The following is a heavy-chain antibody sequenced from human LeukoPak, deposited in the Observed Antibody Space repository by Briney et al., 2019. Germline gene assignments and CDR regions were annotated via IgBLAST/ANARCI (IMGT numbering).Heavy chain of an antibody. D-gene: IGHD2-21*02. J-gene: IGHJ6*02. CDR3: ARDVYCGGDCYSGYYYYGMDV. CDR2: SYYSGST. Sequence: PSETLSLTCTVSGGSISSGGYYWSWIRQHPGKGLEWIGYSYYSGSTYYHPSLKSRVTIPVDTAKNQFSLKLSSLTAADTAVYYCARDVYCGGDCYSGYYYYGMDVWGQGTTVTVSS. V-gene: IGHV4-31*03. CDR1: GGSISSGGYY.